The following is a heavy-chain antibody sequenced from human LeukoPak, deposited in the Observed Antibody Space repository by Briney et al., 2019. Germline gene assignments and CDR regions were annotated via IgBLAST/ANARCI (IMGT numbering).Heavy chain of an antibody. CDR3: TREQWLPDY. Sequence: PGGSLRLSCAASGFTFSSYSMNWVRQAPGKGLEWVSYISSNSSTIYYADSVKGRFTISRDNAKNSLYLQMNSLRAEDTAVYYCTREQWLPDYWGQGTLVTVSS. J-gene: IGHJ4*02. CDR2: ISSNSSTI. D-gene: IGHD5-24*01. CDR1: GFTFSSYS. V-gene: IGHV3-48*01.